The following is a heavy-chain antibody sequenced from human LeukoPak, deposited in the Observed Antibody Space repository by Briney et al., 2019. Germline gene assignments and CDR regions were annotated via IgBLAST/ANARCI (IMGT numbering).Heavy chain of an antibody. CDR2: IWYDGSNQ. V-gene: IGHV3-33*01. J-gene: IGHJ4*02. CDR3: ARDLDDSSGYTDY. CDR1: GFTFSNYG. Sequence: GRSLRLSCAASGFTFSNYGMHWVRQAPGKGLEWVAFIWYDGSNQFYGDSVKGRFTISRDNSKNRLYLQMNSLRAEDTAVYYCARDLDDSSGYTDYWGQGTLVTVSS. D-gene: IGHD3-22*01.